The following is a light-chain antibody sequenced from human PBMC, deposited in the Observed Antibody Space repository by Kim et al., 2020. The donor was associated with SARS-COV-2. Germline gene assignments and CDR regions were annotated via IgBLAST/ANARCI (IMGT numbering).Light chain of an antibody. J-gene: IGLJ1*01. CDR3: QVWDSSSDHYV. V-gene: IGLV3-21*04. CDR1: NIGSKS. CDR2: YDS. Sequence: APGKTARITCGGNNIGSKSVHWYQQKPGQAPVLVIYYDSDRPSGIPERFSGSNSGNTATLTISRVEAGDEADYYCQVWDSSSDHYVLGTGTKVTV.